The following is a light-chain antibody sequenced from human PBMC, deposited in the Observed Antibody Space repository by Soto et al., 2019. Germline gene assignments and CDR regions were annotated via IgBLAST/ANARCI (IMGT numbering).Light chain of an antibody. J-gene: IGKJ2*01. CDR2: GAS. CDR3: QHYNNWPYT. CDR1: QSVSSY. Sequence: EIVMTQSPASLSVSPGERATLSCRASQSVSSYLAWFQQKPGQAPRLLIYGASTRATGIPARFSGSGSGTEFTLTISSLQSEDFAVYYCQHYNNWPYTFGQGTKLEIK. V-gene: IGKV3-15*01.